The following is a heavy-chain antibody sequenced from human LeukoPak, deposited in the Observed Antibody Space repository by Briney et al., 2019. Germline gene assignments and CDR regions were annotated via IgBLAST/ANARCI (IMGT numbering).Heavy chain of an antibody. CDR3: ARDQYDTWSRRGNFDS. D-gene: IGHD3/OR15-3a*01. CDR1: GFTFTNYA. V-gene: IGHV3-7*03. J-gene: IGHJ4*02. Sequence: PGGSLRLSCAPSGFTFTNYAMSWVRQAPGKGLEWVANIKLDGSEKNYVDSVKGRFTISRDNTKNSLYLQMNSLRAEDTAVFYCARDQYDTWSRRGNFDSWGQGTLVIVSS. CDR2: IKLDGSEK.